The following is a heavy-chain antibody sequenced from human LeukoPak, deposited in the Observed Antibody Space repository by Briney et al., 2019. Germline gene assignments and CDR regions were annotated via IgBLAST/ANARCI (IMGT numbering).Heavy chain of an antibody. CDR2: INHSGST. CDR1: GGSISSYY. D-gene: IGHD3-10*01. Sequence: PSETLSLTCTVSGGSISSYYWSWIRQPPGKGLEWIGEINHSGSTNYNPSLKSRVAISVDTSKSQFSLKLSSVTAADTAVYYCASNSFDYYGSGSYSVDYWGQGTLVTVSS. CDR3: ASNSFDYYGSGSYSVDY. V-gene: IGHV4-34*01. J-gene: IGHJ4*02.